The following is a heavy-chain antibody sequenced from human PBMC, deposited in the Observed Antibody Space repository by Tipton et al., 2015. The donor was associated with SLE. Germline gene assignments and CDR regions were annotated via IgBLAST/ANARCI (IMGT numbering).Heavy chain of an antibody. D-gene: IGHD5-18*01. J-gene: IGHJ6*02. V-gene: IGHV4-34*01. CDR3: ARGHTAMVGSLYYYGMDV. CDR2: INHSGST. CDR1: GGSFSGYY. Sequence: TLSLTCAVYGGSFSGYYWSWIRQTPGKGLEWIGEINHSGSTNYNPSLKSRVTISVDTSKNQFSLKLSSVTAADTAVYYCARGHTAMVGSLYYYGMDVWGQGTTVTVSS.